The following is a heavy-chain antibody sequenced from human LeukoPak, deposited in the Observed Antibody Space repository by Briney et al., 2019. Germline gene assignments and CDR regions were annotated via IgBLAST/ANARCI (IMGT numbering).Heavy chain of an antibody. CDR2: ISWDSGTI. CDR3: VKGAAYHLGDAFDI. V-gene: IGHV3-9*01. Sequence: GGSLRLSCAASGFTFDDYVMNWVRQAPGKGLEWVSGISWDSGTIGYADSVKGRFTISRDNAKNSLYLQMNSLRAEDTALYYCVKGAAYHLGDAFDIWGQGTMVTVSS. D-gene: IGHD2-15*01. J-gene: IGHJ3*02. CDR1: GFTFDDYV.